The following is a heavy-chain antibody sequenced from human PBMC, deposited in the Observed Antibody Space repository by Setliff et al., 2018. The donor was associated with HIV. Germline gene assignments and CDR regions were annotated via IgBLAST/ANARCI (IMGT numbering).Heavy chain of an antibody. V-gene: IGHV4-61*09. CDR1: GGSISSGSYY. CDR3: ARDRSYGSAYDAFDV. CDR2: IHTTGST. J-gene: IGHJ3*01. D-gene: IGHD3-10*01. Sequence: TLSLTCTVSGGSISSGSYYWSWIRQPAGEGLEWIGQIHTTGSTNYNPSLKSRVTISVDTSKNQFSLKLSSVTAADTAVYYCARDRSYGSAYDAFDVWGPGTMVTVSS.